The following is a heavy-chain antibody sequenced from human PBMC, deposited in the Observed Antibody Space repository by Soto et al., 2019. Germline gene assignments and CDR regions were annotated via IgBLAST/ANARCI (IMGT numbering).Heavy chain of an antibody. J-gene: IGHJ4*02. CDR2: IYYSGST. CDR1: GGSISSGDYY. V-gene: IGHV4-39*01. D-gene: IGHD4-17*01. CDR3: ARTTVTPYYFDY. Sequence: PSETLSLTCTVSGGSISSGDYYWSWIRQPPGKGVEWIGSIYYSGSTYYNPSLKSRVTISVDTSKNQFSLKVSSVTAADTAVYYCARTTVTPYYFDYWGQGTLVTVSS.